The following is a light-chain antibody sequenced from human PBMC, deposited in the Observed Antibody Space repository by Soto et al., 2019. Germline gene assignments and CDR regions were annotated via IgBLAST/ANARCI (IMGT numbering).Light chain of an antibody. CDR1: QSVSRNY. CDR3: QQYGGSPRVT. J-gene: IGKJ4*01. V-gene: IGKV3-20*01. Sequence: EIVLTQSPGTLSLSPGERATLSCRASQSVSRNYLAWYQQKPGQARRLLIYGASSRATGIPDRFSGSGSGTDFTLTISRLEPEDFAVYYCQQYGGSPRVTFGGGTKVEI. CDR2: GAS.